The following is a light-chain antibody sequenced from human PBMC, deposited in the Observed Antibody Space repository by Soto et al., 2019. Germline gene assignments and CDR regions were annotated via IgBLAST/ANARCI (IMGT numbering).Light chain of an antibody. J-gene: IGKJ1*01. CDR2: DAS. CDR3: HQYASSPWT. Sequence: EIVLTQSPGTLSLSPGERATLSCRASQSVSSTYLAWYQQKPGQAPRLLIYDASTRAAGIPDRFSGSGSGTDFTLTISRLEAEDFVVYYCHQYASSPWTFGQGAKVEIK. V-gene: IGKV3-20*01. CDR1: QSVSSTY.